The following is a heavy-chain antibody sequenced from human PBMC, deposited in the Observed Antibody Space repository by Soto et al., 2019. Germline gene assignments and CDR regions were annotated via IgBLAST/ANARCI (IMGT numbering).Heavy chain of an antibody. Sequence: SETLSLTCAVSGGSFTSNNWWTWVRQPPGQGLEWIGEIYRTGSTNYNPSLKSRLTMSVDTSKNQFSLRLTSVTAADTAVYYCARDNNDFWSLYPLAFDYWGQGALVTVSS. CDR2: IYRTGST. D-gene: IGHD3-3*01. J-gene: IGHJ4*02. CDR1: GGSFTSNNW. CDR3: ARDNNDFWSLYPLAFDY. V-gene: IGHV4-4*02.